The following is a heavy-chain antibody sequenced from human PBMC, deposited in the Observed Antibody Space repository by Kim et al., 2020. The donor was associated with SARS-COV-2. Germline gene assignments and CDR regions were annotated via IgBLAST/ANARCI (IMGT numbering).Heavy chain of an antibody. CDR1: GFTFSTYW. D-gene: IGHD6-19*01. Sequence: GGSLRLSCAASGFTFSTYWMNWVRQAPGKGLEWVANIKQDGSEKYHVDSVKGRFTISRDNAKNSLYLQMNSLRAEDTAVYYCARAGLSTSDWYPDYWGQETLVTVS. CDR2: IKQDGSEK. V-gene: IGHV3-7*04. CDR3: ARAGLSTSDWYPDY. J-gene: IGHJ4*02.